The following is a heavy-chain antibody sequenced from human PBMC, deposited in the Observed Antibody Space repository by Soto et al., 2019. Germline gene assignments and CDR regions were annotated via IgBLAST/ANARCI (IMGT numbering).Heavy chain of an antibody. CDR3: VRRHLSATGIDRFDP. CDR1: GYTFTSYG. J-gene: IGHJ5*02. CDR2: INAANGDT. V-gene: IGHV1-3*01. Sequence: GASVKVSCKASGYTFTSYGIHWVRQAPGQRLEWMGWINAANGDTKYSPKFQGRVTITRDTSASTAYMELSSLRSEDTAVYYCVRRHLSATGIDRFDPWGQGTLVTVYS. D-gene: IGHD6-13*01.